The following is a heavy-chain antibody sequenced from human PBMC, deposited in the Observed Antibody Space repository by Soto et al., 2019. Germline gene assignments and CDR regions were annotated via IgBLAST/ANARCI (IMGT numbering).Heavy chain of an antibody. CDR1: GFTFTDYW. Sequence: PGESLKISCQGSGFTFTDYWVAWVRQVPGKGLEWMGVIYPRDSDIEYSPSFQGQVTISADRSISTAYLQWSSLRASDTAMYYCARLRQTKLGVKTGGQYYFGYWGQGTRVTVSS. J-gene: IGHJ4*02. V-gene: IGHV5-51*01. CDR2: IYPRDSDI. CDR3: ARLRQTKLGVKTGGQYYFGY. D-gene: IGHD2-8*01.